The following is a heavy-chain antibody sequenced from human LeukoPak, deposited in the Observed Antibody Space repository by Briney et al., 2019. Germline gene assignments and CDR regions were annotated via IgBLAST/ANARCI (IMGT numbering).Heavy chain of an antibody. CDR2: IRSKANNYAT. D-gene: IGHD1-26*01. J-gene: IGHJ6*02. V-gene: IGHV3-73*01. CDR3: IRGAASGSYYGFDV. Sequence: GGSLKLSCAASGFTFSGSTMHWVRQASGKGLEWVGRIRSKANNYATAYATSVKGRFTLSRDDSKNAAYLQMNSLKTEDTAVYYCIRGAASGSYYGFDVWGQGATVTVSS. CDR1: GFTFSGST.